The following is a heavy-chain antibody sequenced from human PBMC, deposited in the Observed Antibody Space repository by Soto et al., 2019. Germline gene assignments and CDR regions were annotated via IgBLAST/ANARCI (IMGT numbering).Heavy chain of an antibody. J-gene: IGHJ6*02. Sequence: QVQLQESGPGLVKPSGTLSVTCAVSVGSISSSNWWNWVRQPPGKGLAWIGEIYQSGRTNYNQSLRSRVTISVDKSKHQFSLRVKSVTAADTEEYYCARAWPSVDSYGSGVMDVWGQGTTVTVSS. CDR2: IYQSGRT. V-gene: IGHV4-4*02. CDR1: VGSISSSNW. CDR3: ARAWPSVDSYGSGVMDV. D-gene: IGHD5-18*01.